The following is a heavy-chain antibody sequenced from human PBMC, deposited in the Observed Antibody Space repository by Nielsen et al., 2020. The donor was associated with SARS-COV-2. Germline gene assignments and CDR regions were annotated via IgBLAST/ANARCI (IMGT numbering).Heavy chain of an antibody. J-gene: IGHJ4*02. D-gene: IGHD6-19*01. CDR1: GFTFSQFA. V-gene: IGHV3-33*07. CDR2: VWYDGSKK. CDR3: ARESSRYLGGFDY. Sequence: GGSLRLSCAASGFTFSQFAMAWVRQAPGKGLEWVSVVWYDGSKKYYAESVEGRFTISRDNSKNTLYLQMNSLRAEDTAVYYCARESSRYLGGFDYWGQGTQVTVSS.